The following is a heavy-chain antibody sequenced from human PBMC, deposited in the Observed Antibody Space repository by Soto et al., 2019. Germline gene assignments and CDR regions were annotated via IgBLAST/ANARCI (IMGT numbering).Heavy chain of an antibody. J-gene: IGHJ4*02. D-gene: IGHD3-10*01. CDR1: GGIFSTYA. CDR3: ARDRDDYGSGNYYNRIDF. V-gene: IGHV1-69*01. Sequence: QVQLVQSRAEVKKPESSVKVSCKASGGIFSTYAISWLRQAPGQGLEWMGGIIPLFGTPNYAQRFQGRVTITADESTSTAYMELSRLRSEDTAVYYCARDRDDYGSGNYYNRIDFWGQGTLVTVSS. CDR2: IIPLFGTP.